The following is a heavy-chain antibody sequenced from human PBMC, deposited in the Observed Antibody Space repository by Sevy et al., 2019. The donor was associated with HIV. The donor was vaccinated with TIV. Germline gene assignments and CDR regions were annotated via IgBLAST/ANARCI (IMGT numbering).Heavy chain of an antibody. CDR1: GFTVSSNY. CDR2: IYSGGST. D-gene: IGHD1-26*01. J-gene: IGHJ3*02. Sequence: GGSLRLSCAASGFTVSSNYMSWVRQAPGKGLEWVSVIYSGGSTYYADTVKGRFTISRDNSKNTLYLQMNSLRAEDTAVYYCARDGRLLDAFDIWGQGTMVTVSS. CDR3: ARDGRLLDAFDI. V-gene: IGHV3-53*01.